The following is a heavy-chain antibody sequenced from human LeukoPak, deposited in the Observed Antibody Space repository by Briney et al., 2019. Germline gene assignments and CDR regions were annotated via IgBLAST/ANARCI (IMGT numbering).Heavy chain of an antibody. CDR2: IRYDGSNK. Sequence: PGGSLRLSCAASGFTFSSYGMHWVRQAPGKGLEWVAFIRYDGSNKYYADSVKGRFTISRDNSKNTLYLQMNSLRAEDTAVYYCAKQRQRVKYSIGWNYDYWGQGTLVTVSS. J-gene: IGHJ4*02. CDR3: AKQRQRVKYSIGWNYDY. V-gene: IGHV3-30*02. CDR1: GFTFSSYG. D-gene: IGHD6-19*01.